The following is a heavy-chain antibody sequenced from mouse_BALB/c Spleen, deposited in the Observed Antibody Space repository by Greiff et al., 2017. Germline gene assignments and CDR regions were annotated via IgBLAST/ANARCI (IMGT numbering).Heavy chain of an antibody. V-gene: IGHV14-4*02. Sequence: EVQLQQSGAELVRPGASVKLSCTASGFNINDYYMHWVKQRPEQGLEWIGWIDPENGDTEYAPKFQGKATMTADTSSNTAYLQLSSLTSEDTAVYYCDEEMGIRKDFYYFDYWGQGTTLTVSS. J-gene: IGHJ2*01. CDR1: GFNINDYY. CDR2: IDPENGDT. CDR3: DEEMGIRKDFYYFDY. D-gene: IGHD5-2*01.